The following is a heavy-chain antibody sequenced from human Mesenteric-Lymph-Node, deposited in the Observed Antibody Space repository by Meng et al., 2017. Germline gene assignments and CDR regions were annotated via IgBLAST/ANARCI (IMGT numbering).Heavy chain of an antibody. CDR3: AKIYSATAYYYYGMDV. V-gene: IGHV3-23*01. CDR1: GFTFRSYG. D-gene: IGHD2/OR15-2a*01. Sequence: GESLKISCAASGFTFRSYGMTWVRQIQGEGLGWVSTISASDGRTYYADSVKGRFTISRDDSKNMVYLQMNNLRVEDTATYYCAKIYSATAYYYYGMDVWGQGATVTVSS. CDR2: ISASDGRT. J-gene: IGHJ6*02.